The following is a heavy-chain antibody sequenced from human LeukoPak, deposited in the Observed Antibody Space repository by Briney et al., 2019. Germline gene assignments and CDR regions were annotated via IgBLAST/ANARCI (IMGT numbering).Heavy chain of an antibody. D-gene: IGHD6-13*01. CDR1: GFTFSSYS. J-gene: IGHJ6*02. V-gene: IGHV3-21*01. Sequence: GGSLRLSCAASGFTFSSYSMNWVRQAPGKGLEWVSSISSSSSYIYYADSVKGRFTISRDNSKNTLYLQMNSLRAEDTAVYYCARPYSPYYYYGMDVWGQGTTVTVSS. CDR2: ISSSSSYI. CDR3: ARPYSPYYYYGMDV.